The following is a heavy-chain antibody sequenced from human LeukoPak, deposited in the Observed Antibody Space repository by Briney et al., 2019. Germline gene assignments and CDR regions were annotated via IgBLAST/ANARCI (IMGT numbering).Heavy chain of an antibody. Sequence: SETLSLTCTVSGGSFSSGDYYWSWIRQPPGKGLEWVGYIYYSGSTYYNPSLKSRVTISVDTSKNQFSLKLSSVTAADTAVYYCARGGYYDSSGPTRPTGFDYWGQGTLVTVSS. CDR1: GGSFSSGDYY. CDR3: ARGGYYDSSGPTRPTGFDY. D-gene: IGHD3-22*01. CDR2: IYYSGST. V-gene: IGHV4-30-4*01. J-gene: IGHJ4*02.